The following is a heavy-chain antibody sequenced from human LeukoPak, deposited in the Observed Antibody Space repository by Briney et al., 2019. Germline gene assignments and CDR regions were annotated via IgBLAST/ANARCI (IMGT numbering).Heavy chain of an antibody. J-gene: IGHJ4*02. D-gene: IGHD2-15*01. CDR2: IILILGIA. V-gene: IGHV1-69*04. Sequence: SVKVSCKASGGTFSSYTISWVRQAPGQGLEWMGRIILILGIANYTQKFQGRVTITADKSTSTAYMELSSLRSEDTAVYYCAREDCSGGSCYSPFDYWGQGTLVTVSS. CDR1: GGTFSSYT. CDR3: AREDCSGGSCYSPFDY.